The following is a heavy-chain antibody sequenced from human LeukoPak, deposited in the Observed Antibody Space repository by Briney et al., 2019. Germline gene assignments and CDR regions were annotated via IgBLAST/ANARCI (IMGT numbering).Heavy chain of an antibody. Sequence: SVKVSCKASGYTFTGYYMHWVRQAPGQGLEWMGRIIPILGIANYAQKFQGRVTITADKSTSTAYMELSSLRSEDTAVYYCARDRGVAVAGSDYWGQGTLVTVSS. CDR3: ARDRGVAVAGSDY. CDR1: GYTFTGYY. D-gene: IGHD6-19*01. V-gene: IGHV1-69*04. CDR2: IIPILGIA. J-gene: IGHJ4*02.